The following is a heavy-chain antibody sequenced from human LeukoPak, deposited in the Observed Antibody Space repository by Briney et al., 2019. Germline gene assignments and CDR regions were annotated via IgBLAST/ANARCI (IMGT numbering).Heavy chain of an antibody. D-gene: IGHD3-22*01. CDR1: GDSSSIYY. Sequence: SETLSLTCAVSGDSSSIYYWSWFRQPPGKGLEWLGYIHTSGSTTYNPSLRGRVALSLATSNSQFSLRPSSAAAADSAVYYCARHSGTWGYLDVWGQGALVTVSS. CDR2: IHTSGST. J-gene: IGHJ4*02. V-gene: IGHV4-4*09. CDR3: ARHSGTWGYLDV.